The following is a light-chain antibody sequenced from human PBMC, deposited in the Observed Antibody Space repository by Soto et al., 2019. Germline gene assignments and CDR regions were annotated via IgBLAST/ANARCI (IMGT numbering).Light chain of an antibody. CDR3: QQYYSIPFT. Sequence: DIVMTQSPDCLAVSLGERAAINCKSSQSVLYSSNNKKCLGWYHHKLGEAPKLLIYWASTRESGVPDRFSGSGSGTDFTLTISSLQAQHVSVYYSQQYYSIPFTFGPGTKVDIK. CDR2: WAS. J-gene: IGKJ3*01. V-gene: IGKV4-1*01. CDR1: QSVLYSSNNKKC.